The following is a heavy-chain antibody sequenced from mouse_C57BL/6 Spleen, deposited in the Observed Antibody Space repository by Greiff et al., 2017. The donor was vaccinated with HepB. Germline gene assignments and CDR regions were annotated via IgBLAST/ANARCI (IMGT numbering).Heavy chain of an antibody. D-gene: IGHD4-1*01. CDR1: GFTFSDYG. J-gene: IGHJ4*01. CDR3: ARTGTEGDAMDY. Sequence: DVQLVESGGGLVKPGGSLKLSCAASGFTFSDYGMHWVRQAPEKGLEWVAYISSGSSTINYADTVKGRFTIARDNAKNTLFLQMTSLRTEDTAVYYCARTGTEGDAMDYWGQGTSVTVSA. CDR2: ISSGSSTI. V-gene: IGHV5-17*01.